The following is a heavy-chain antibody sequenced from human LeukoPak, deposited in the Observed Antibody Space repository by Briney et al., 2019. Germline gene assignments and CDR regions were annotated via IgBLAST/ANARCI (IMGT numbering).Heavy chain of an antibody. CDR3: ARESYGGNSRYFDL. CDR1: GGSLSSGGDS. V-gene: IGHV4-30-2*01. J-gene: IGHJ2*01. Sequence: PSETLSLTCAVSGGSLSSGGDSWSWIRQPPGKGLEWIGYIHHSGSTYYNPSLKSRVTISVDRSKNQFSLKLSSVTAADTAVYYCARESYGGNSRYFDLWGRGTLVTVSS. CDR2: IHHSGST. D-gene: IGHD4-23*01.